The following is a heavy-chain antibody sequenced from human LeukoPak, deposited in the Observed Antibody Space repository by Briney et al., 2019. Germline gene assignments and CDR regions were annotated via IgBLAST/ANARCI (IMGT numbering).Heavy chain of an antibody. V-gene: IGHV3-30*04. J-gene: IGHJ4*02. CDR3: AKLWE. Sequence: GGSLRLSCAASGFTFSTYAMHWVRQAPGKGLEWVALISFDGSNKYYADSVKGRFTISRDSSKNTLYLQMNSLRAEDTAVYYCAKLWEWGQGTLVTVSS. D-gene: IGHD2-21*01. CDR2: ISFDGSNK. CDR1: GFTFSTYA.